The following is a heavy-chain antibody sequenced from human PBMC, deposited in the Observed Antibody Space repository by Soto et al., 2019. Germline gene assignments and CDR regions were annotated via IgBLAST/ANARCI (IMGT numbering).Heavy chain of an antibody. D-gene: IGHD3-10*01. Sequence: PSETLSLTCTVSGGSISSYYWSWIRQPPGKGLEWIGYIYYSGSTNYNPSLKSRVTISVDTSKNQFSLKLSSVTAADTAVYYCARGRLSTFAVANYKYFDYWGQGTLVTAPQ. CDR3: ARGRLSTFAVANYKYFDY. CDR1: GGSISSYY. J-gene: IGHJ4*02. V-gene: IGHV4-59*01. CDR2: IYYSGST.